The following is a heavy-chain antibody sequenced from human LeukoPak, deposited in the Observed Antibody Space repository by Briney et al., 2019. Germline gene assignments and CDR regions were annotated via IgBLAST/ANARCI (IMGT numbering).Heavy chain of an antibody. CDR2: INHSGST. V-gene: IGHV4-34*01. D-gene: IGHD3-22*01. CDR1: GFTFSSYE. CDR3: ARPSWLLLRGFDY. J-gene: IGHJ4*02. Sequence: PGGSLRLSCAASGFTFSSYEMNWIRQPPGKGLEWIGEINHSGSTNYNPSLKSRVTISVDTSKNQFSLKLSSVTAADTAVYYCARPSWLLLRGFDYWGQGTLVTVSS.